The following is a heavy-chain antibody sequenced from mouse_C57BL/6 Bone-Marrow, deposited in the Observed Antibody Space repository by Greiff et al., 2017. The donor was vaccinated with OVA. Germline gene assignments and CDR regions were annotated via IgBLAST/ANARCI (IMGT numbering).Heavy chain of an antibody. J-gene: IGHJ3*01. CDR1: GFSLTSYG. CDR3: ASGDPFQGFAY. Sequence: VQLQESGPGLVAPSRSLSITCTVSGFSLTSYGVDWVRQSPGKGLEWLGVIWGVGSTNYNSALKSRLSISKDNSKSQVFLKMNSLQTDDTAMYYCASGDPFQGFAYWGQGTLVTVSA. V-gene: IGHV2-6*01. CDR2: IWGVGST.